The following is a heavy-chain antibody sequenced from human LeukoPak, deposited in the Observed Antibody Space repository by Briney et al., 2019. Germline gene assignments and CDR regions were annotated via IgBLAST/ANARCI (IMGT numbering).Heavy chain of an antibody. CDR1: GFTFSSYW. V-gene: IGHV3-21*01. CDR3: AKDLPAAYFDY. D-gene: IGHD2-2*01. Sequence: PGGSLRLSCAASGFTFSSYWMSWVRQAPGKGLEWVSSISSSSSYIYYADSVKGRFTISRDNSRTTVYLQMNSLRAEDTAVYHCAKDLPAAYFDYWGQGTLVTVSS. J-gene: IGHJ4*02. CDR2: ISSSSSYI.